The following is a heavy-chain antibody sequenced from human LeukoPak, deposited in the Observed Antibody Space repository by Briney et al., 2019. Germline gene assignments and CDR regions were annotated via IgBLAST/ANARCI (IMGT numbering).Heavy chain of an antibody. CDR3: ARDQFGNYRIDY. J-gene: IGHJ4*02. D-gene: IGHD1-7*01. V-gene: IGHV3-48*02. CDR1: GFTFSSYS. Sequence: GGSLRLSCAASGFTFSSYSMNWVRQAPGKGLEWVSYISSSSRTIYYAGSVKGRFTISRDNAKNSLYLQMNSLRDEDTAVYYCARDQFGNYRIDYWGQGTLVTVSS. CDR2: ISSSSRTI.